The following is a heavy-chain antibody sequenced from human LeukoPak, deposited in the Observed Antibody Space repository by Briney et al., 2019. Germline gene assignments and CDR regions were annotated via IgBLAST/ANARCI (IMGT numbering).Heavy chain of an antibody. J-gene: IGHJ4*02. CDR3: ARDGYSGYEDRVDY. Sequence: GGSLRLSCAASGFTFSSYTMNWVRQAPGKGLEWVSAISGSGGSTYYADSVKGRFTISRDNAKNSLHLQMNSLRAEDTAVYYCARDGYSGYEDRVDYWGQGTLVTVSS. V-gene: IGHV3-21*01. D-gene: IGHD5-12*01. CDR1: GFTFSSYT. CDR2: ISGSGGST.